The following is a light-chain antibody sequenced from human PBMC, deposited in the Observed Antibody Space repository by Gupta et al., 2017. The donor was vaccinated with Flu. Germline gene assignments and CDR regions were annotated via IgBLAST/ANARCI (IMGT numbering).Light chain of an antibody. Sequence: PSSLSASVGDRVTITCRASQSIRSYLNWYQQKPGKAPRFLIYGASNLQSGVPSRFSGSGSGTDFTLTISSLQPEDFATYHCQQSYNTPRTFGQGTKVEIK. CDR2: GAS. V-gene: IGKV1-39*01. CDR3: QQSYNTPRT. CDR1: QSIRSY. J-gene: IGKJ1*01.